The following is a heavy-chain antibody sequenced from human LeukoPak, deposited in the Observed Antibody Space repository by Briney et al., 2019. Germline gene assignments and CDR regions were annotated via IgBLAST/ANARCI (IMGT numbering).Heavy chain of an antibody. V-gene: IGHV4-34*01. Sequence: PSETLSLTCAVYGGSFSGYYWSWIRQPPGKGLEWIGEINHSGSTNYNPSLKSRVTIPVDTSKNQFSLKLSSVTAADTAVYYCARHRARTYYYGLGSYYPFDYWGQGTLVTVSS. CDR2: INHSGST. D-gene: IGHD3-10*01. CDR3: ARHRARTYYYGLGSYYPFDY. CDR1: GGSFSGYY. J-gene: IGHJ4*02.